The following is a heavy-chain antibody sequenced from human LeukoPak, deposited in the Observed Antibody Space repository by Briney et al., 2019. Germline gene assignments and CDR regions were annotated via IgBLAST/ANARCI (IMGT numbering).Heavy chain of an antibody. J-gene: IGHJ3*02. CDR3: ARVESWERSGSSQDVFDI. D-gene: IGHD1-26*01. V-gene: IGHV1-46*01. CDR1: GYTFTNYY. Sequence: ASVKVSCKASGYTFTNYYMHWVRQAPGQGLEWMGIINPSGGSTSYAQKFQGRVSMTRDMSTSTVYMELSSLRSEDTAVYYCARVESWERSGSSQDVFDIWGQGTMVIVSS. CDR2: INPSGGST.